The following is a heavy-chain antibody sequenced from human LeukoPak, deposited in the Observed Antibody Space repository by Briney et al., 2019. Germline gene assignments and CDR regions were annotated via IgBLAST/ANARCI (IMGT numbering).Heavy chain of an antibody. V-gene: IGHV5-51*01. J-gene: IGHJ4*02. CDR1: GYSFTSYW. Sequence: GESLKISCKGSGYSFTSYWIGWVRQMPGKGLEWMGIIYPGDSDTRYSPSFQGQVTIPADKSISTAYLQWSSLKASDTAMYYCARSSTFGNYYYDSSGPLDYWGQGTLVTVSS. D-gene: IGHD3-22*01. CDR2: IYPGDSDT. CDR3: ARSSTFGNYYYDSSGPLDY.